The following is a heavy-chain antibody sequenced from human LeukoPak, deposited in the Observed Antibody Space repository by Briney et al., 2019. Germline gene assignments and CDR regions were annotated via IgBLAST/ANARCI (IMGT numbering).Heavy chain of an antibody. CDR2: IYYSGST. V-gene: IGHV4-39*07. CDR3: AREEDSNWFGP. J-gene: IGHJ5*02. CDR1: GGSISSSSYY. Sequence: SETLSLTCTVSGGSISSSSYYWGWIRQPPGKGLEWIGSIYYSGSTYYNPSLKSRVTISVDTSKNQFSLKLSSVTAADTAVYYCAREEDSNWFGPRGPGNPGHRLL.